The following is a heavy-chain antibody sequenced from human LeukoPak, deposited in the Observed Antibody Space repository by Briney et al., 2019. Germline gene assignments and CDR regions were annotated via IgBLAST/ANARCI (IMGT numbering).Heavy chain of an antibody. V-gene: IGHV4-59*01. D-gene: IGHD1-26*01. CDR1: GGSISSYY. CDR3: ARYNDRWYSGSRLFDP. Sequence: PSETLSLTCTVSGGSISSYYWSWIRQPPGKGPEWIGYIYYSGSTNYNPSLKSRVTISVDTSKNQFSLKLSSVTAADTAVYYCARYNDRWYSGSRLFDPWGQGTLVTVSS. CDR2: IYYSGST. J-gene: IGHJ5*02.